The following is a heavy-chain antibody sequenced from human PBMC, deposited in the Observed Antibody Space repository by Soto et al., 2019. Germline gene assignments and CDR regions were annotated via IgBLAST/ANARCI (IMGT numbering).Heavy chain of an antibody. D-gene: IGHD3-16*01. CDR1: GFTFSSYS. V-gene: IGHV3-48*01. CDR2: ISSSSSTI. J-gene: IGHJ3*02. Sequence: GGSLRLSCAASGFTFSSYSMNWVRQAPGKGLEWVSYISSSSSTIYYADSVKGRFTISRDNAKNSLYLQMNSLRAEDTAVYYCAVEFGQAVAFDAFDIWGQGTMVTVSS. CDR3: AVEFGQAVAFDAFDI.